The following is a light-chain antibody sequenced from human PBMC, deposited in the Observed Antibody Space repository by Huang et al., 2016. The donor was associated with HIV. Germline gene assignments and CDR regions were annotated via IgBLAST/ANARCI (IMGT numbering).Light chain of an antibody. V-gene: IGKV3-15*01. CDR2: GAS. J-gene: IGKJ5*01. Sequence: ERVMTQSPATLSVAPGERVTLSCRASHSVSSHLAWYQQKHGQAPRLLIHGASTRATGIPARFSGSGSGTEFTLAISSLQSEDSGVYFCQQYDNWPLTFGQGTRLEIK. CDR1: HSVSSH. CDR3: QQYDNWPLT.